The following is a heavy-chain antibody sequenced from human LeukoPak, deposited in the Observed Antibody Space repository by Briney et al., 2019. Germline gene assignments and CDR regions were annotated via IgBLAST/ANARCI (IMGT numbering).Heavy chain of an antibody. V-gene: IGHV4-34*01. J-gene: IGHJ3*02. Sequence: PSETLSLTCAVYGGSFSGYYWSWIRQPPGKGLEWIGEINHSGSTNYNPSLKSRVTISVDTSKNQFSLKLSSVTAADTAVYYCARVGPIVATIDDAFDIWGQGTMVTVSS. CDR3: ARVGPIVATIDDAFDI. D-gene: IGHD5-12*01. CDR1: GGSFSGYY. CDR2: INHSGST.